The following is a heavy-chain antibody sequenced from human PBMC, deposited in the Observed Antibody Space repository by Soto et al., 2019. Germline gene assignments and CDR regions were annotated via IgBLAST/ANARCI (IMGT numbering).Heavy chain of an antibody. D-gene: IGHD6-6*01. CDR1: GGSISSGGYS. V-gene: IGHV4-30-2*01. CDR3: ARGRSSSSREVYFDY. J-gene: IGHJ4*02. CDR2: IYHSGST. Sequence: PSETLSLTCTVSGGSISSGGYSWSWIRHPPGKGLECIGYIYHSGSTYYNPSLKSRVTISVDRSKNQFSLKLSSVTAADTAVYYCARGRSSSSREVYFDYWGQGTLVTVSS.